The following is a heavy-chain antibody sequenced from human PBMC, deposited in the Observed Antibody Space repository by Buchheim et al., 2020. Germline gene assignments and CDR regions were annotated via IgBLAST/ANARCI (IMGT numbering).Heavy chain of an antibody. CDR1: GFTFSSYG. CDR3: ARDPARYSSSSNWFDP. V-gene: IGHV3-33*01. D-gene: IGHD6-6*01. Sequence: QVQLVESGGGVVQPGRSLRLSCAASGFTFSSYGMHWVRQAPGKGLEWVAVIWYDGSNKYYADSVKGRFTISRDNSKNTLYLQMNSLRAEDTAVYYCARDPARYSSSSNWFDPWGQGTL. CDR2: IWYDGSNK. J-gene: IGHJ5*02.